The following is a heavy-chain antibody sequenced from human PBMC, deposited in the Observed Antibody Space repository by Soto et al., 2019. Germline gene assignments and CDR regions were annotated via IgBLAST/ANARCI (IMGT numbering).Heavy chain of an antibody. CDR2: ISSSSSTI. CDR1: GFTFSSYS. D-gene: IGHD1-7*01. Sequence: GGSLRLSCAASGFTFSSYSMNWVRQAPGKGLEWVSYISSSSSTIYYADSVKGRFTISRDNAKNSLYLQMNSLRAEDTAVYYCARDRTRGAVDAFDIWGQGTMVTVSS. J-gene: IGHJ3*02. V-gene: IGHV3-48*01. CDR3: ARDRTRGAVDAFDI.